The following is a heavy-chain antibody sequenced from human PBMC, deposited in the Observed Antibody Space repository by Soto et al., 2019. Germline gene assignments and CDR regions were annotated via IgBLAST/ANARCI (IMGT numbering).Heavy chain of an antibody. J-gene: IGHJ3*02. V-gene: IGHV3-7*05. CDR3: AKDKHIVVVVAATLAAFDI. D-gene: IGHD2-15*01. Sequence: GGSLRLYCAASEFTFKNSWIDWVRQAPGKGLEWVANLDQGGGEKHYGDSVKGRFTISRDNAKNTLYLQMNSLRAEDTAVYYCAKDKHIVVVVAATLAAFDIWGQGTMVTVSS. CDR2: LDQGGGEK. CDR1: EFTFKNSW.